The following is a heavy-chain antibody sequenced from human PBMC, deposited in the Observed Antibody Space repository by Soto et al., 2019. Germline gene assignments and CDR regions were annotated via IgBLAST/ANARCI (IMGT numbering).Heavy chain of an antibody. CDR1: GFTFSSYG. CDR2: ISYDGSNK. J-gene: IGHJ3*02. Sequence: PGGSLRLSCAASGFTFSSYGMHWVRQAPGKGLEWVAVISYDGSNKYYADSVKGRFTISRDNSKNTLYLQMNSLRAEDTAVYYCAIPPEGSSGWALDAFDIWGQGTMVTVSS. CDR3: AIPPEGSSGWALDAFDI. D-gene: IGHD6-19*01. V-gene: IGHV3-30*03.